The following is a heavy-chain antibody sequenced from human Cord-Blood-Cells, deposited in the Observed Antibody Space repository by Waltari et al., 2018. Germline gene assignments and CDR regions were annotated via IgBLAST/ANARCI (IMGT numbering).Heavy chain of an antibody. CDR1: GFTFSSYW. D-gene: IGHD3-16*01. CDR2: KKQEGSEK. J-gene: IGHJ4*02. V-gene: IGHV3-7*04. Sequence: EVQLVESGGGLVQPGGSLRLSCAASGFTFSSYWMSWVRQAPGKGLEGVANKKQEGSEKYYVDSVKGQFTISRDNAKNSLYLQMNSLRAEDTAVYYCARGGGADYWGQGTLVTVSS. CDR3: ARGGGADY.